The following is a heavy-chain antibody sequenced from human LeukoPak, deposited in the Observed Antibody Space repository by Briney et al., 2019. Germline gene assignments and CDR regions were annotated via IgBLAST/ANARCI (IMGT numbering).Heavy chain of an antibody. Sequence: SETLSLTCTVSGGSISSSSYYWGWIRQPPGKGLEWIGSIYYSGSTNYNPSLKSRVIISVDTSKNQFSLKLSSVTAADTAVYYCARDSVPGFGDPVTWGQGTLVTVSS. CDR2: IYYSGST. D-gene: IGHD3-10*01. V-gene: IGHV4-39*07. CDR3: ARDSVPGFGDPVT. CDR1: GGSISSSSYY. J-gene: IGHJ5*02.